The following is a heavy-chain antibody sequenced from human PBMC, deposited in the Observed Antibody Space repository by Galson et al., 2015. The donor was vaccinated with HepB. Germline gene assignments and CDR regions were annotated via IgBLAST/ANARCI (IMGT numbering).Heavy chain of an antibody. J-gene: IGHJ4*02. CDR2: IYPGDSDT. Sequence: QSGAEVKKPGESLKISCKGSGFSFTSYWIAWVRQMPGKGLEWMGIIYPGDSDTRYSPSFQGQVTISADKSISTAYPQWSSLKASDTAMYYCARSFVVITTMSNPYFDYWGQGTLVIVSS. CDR1: GFSFTSYW. D-gene: IGHD3-22*01. V-gene: IGHV5-51*01. CDR3: ARSFVVITTMSNPYFDY.